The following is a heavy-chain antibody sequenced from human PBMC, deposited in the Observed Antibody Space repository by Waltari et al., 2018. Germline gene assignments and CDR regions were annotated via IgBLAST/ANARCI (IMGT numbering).Heavy chain of an antibody. J-gene: IGHJ4*02. V-gene: IGHV3-21*01. CDR1: GFPFSSHS. Sequence: EVQLVESGGGLVKPGGSLRISCADSGFPFSSHSMNWVRQAPGKGLEWVSSISSSSSYIYYADSVKGRFTISRDNAKNSLYLQMNSLRAEDTAVYYCARSIVPRSGFDYWGQGTLVTVSS. CDR2: ISSSSSYI. CDR3: ARSIVPRSGFDY. D-gene: IGHD6-6*01.